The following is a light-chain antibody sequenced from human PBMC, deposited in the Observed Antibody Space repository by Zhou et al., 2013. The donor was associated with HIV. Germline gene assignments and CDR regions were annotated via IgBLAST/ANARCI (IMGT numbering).Light chain of an antibody. J-gene: IGKJ5*01. V-gene: IGKV3-20*01. CDR1: QTLQGLGHNW. Sequence: ENLLTQSPRVLPVSPGDTVTLSCKASQTLQGLGHNWVAWYQHKSGQAPKLLIYEASKRAAGIANRFTGSGSGTDFTLTINGVDPDDFAIYFCQQYYSSPITFGPGTRLEI. CDR3: QQYYSSPIT. CDR2: EAS.